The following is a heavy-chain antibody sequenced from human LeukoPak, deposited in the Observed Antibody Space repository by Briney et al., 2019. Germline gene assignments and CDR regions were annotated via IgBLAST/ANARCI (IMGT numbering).Heavy chain of an antibody. D-gene: IGHD6-13*01. Sequence: ASVRVSCKSPGYTFTDYYMHWVRQAPGQGLEWMGWINPNSGGTNYAQKFQGRVTMTRDTSISTAYMELSRLRSDDTAVYYCARGAFIVAATGYYFGYWGQGTLVTVSS. V-gene: IGHV1-2*02. CDR3: ARGAFIVAATGYYFGY. J-gene: IGHJ4*02. CDR1: GYTFTDYY. CDR2: INPNSGGT.